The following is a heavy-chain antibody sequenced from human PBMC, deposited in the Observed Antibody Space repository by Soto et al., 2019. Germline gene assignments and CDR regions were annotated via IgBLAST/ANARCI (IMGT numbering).Heavy chain of an antibody. J-gene: IGHJ4*02. Sequence: SETLSLTCTVSGGSIGSGDYYWSWIRQPPGKGLEWIGYISYSGTTYYNPSLKSRVTISIDMSQNQFSLKLSFVTAADTAVYYCARNLGGYSNNYFDYWGQGTLVTVSS. V-gene: IGHV4-30-4*01. CDR1: GGSIGSGDYY. D-gene: IGHD5-18*01. CDR2: ISYSGTT. CDR3: ARNLGGYSNNYFDY.